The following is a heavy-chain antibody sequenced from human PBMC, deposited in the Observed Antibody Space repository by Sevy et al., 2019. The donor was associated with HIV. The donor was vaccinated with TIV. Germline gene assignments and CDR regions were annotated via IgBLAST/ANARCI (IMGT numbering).Heavy chain of an antibody. CDR2: INPSGGST. V-gene: IGHV1-46*01. J-gene: IGHJ4*02. D-gene: IGHD1-1*01. CDR3: ARAFEARQPIDY. Sequence: ASVKVSCKASGYTFTSYYMHWVRQAPGQGLEWMEIINPSGGSTSYAQKLQGRVTMTRDTSTSTVYMELSSLRSEDTAVYYCARAFEARQPIDYWGQGTLVTVSS. CDR1: GYTFTSYY.